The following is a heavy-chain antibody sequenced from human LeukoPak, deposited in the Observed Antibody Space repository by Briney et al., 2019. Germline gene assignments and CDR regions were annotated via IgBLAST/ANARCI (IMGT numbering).Heavy chain of an antibody. CDR3: ARHWFGEPRVGFDY. D-gene: IGHD3-10*01. J-gene: IGHJ4*02. Sequence: SETLSLTCTVSGGSISSSSYYWGWIRQPPGKGLEWIGSIYYSGSTYYNPSLKSRVTISVATSKNQLSLKLCSLTAADTAVYFCARHWFGEPRVGFDYWGQGTLVTVSS. CDR2: IYYSGST. CDR1: GGSISSSSYY. V-gene: IGHV4-39*01.